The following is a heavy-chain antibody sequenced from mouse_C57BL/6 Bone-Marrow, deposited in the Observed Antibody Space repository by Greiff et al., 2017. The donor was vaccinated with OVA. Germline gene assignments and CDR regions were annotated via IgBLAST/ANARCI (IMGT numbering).Heavy chain of an antibody. CDR2: IYPRSGNT. V-gene: IGHV1-81*01. J-gene: IGHJ2*01. CDR3: AREGNSNYLDFDY. Sequence: QVQLKESGAELARPGASVKLSCKASGYTFTSYGISWVKQRTGQGLEWIGEIYPRSGNTYYNEKFKGKATLTADKSSSTAYMELRSLTSEDSAVYFCAREGNSNYLDFDYWGQGTTLTVSS. D-gene: IGHD2-5*01. CDR1: GYTFTSYG.